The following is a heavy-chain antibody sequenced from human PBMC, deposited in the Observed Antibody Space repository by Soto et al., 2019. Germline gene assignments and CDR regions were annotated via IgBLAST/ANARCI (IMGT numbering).Heavy chain of an antibody. CDR3: ASMGYHYGSGSYPLDY. Sequence: PSETLSLTCTVSGGSISSGGYSWSWIRQPPGKGLEWIGYIYHGSTYYNPSLKSRVTISVDRSKNQFSLKLSSVTAADTAVYYCASMGYHYGSGSYPLDYWGQGTLVTVS. V-gene: IGHV4-30-2*01. CDR2: IYHGST. J-gene: IGHJ4*02. D-gene: IGHD3-10*01. CDR1: GGSISSGGYS.